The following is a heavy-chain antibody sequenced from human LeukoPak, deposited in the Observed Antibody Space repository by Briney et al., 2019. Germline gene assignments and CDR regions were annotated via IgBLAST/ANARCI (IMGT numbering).Heavy chain of an antibody. CDR1: EFTFSSYG. D-gene: IGHD3-3*01. CDR3: AKANRFVGVVVYFDY. V-gene: IGHV3-23*01. J-gene: IGHJ4*02. Sequence: GGSLRLSCAASEFTFSSYGMSWVRQAPGKGLEWVSGISGSGGSTYYADSVKGRFAISRDNSKNTLYLQMNSLRAEDTAVYYCAKANRFVGVVVYFDYWGQGTLVTVSS. CDR2: ISGSGGST.